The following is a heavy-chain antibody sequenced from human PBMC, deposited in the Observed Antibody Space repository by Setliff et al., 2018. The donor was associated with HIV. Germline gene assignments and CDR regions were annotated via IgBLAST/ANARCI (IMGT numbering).Heavy chain of an antibody. CDR2: IYYSGST. CDR1: GGSISSGGYY. Sequence: TLSLTCTVSGGSISSGGYYWSWIRQHPGKGLEWSGFIYYSGSTYHNPSLKSRVTISVDTSKNQFSPKLNSVTAADTAVYYCARAKSLVRGVNYFDYWGQGTPVTVSS. D-gene: IGHD3-10*01. V-gene: IGHV4-31*03. J-gene: IGHJ4*02. CDR3: ARAKSLVRGVNYFDY.